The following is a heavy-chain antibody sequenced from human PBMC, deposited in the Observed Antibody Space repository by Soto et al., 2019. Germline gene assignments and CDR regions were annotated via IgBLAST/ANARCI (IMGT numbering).Heavy chain of an antibody. J-gene: IGHJ5*02. CDR3: ARPNYDFWSGYYTQERNWFDP. CDR1: GYIFTGYY. Sequence: ASVKVSCKASGYIFTGYYMHWVRQAPGQGLEWMGWISAYNGNTNYAQKLQGRVTMTTDTSTSTAYMELRSLRSDDTAVYYCARPNYDFWSGYYTQERNWFDPWAQGTLVTVSS. V-gene: IGHV1-18*04. CDR2: ISAYNGNT. D-gene: IGHD3-3*01.